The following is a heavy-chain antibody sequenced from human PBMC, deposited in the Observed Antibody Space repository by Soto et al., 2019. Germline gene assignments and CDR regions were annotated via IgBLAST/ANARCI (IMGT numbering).Heavy chain of an antibody. D-gene: IGHD3-3*01. Sequence: ASVKVSCKASGGTFSSYAISWVRQAPGQGLEWMGGIIPIFGTANYAQKFQGRVTITADESTSTAYMELSSLRSEDTAVYYCAWQLRFLEWTKYNWLAPWGQGTLVTVSS. V-gene: IGHV1-69*13. CDR3: AWQLRFLEWTKYNWLAP. J-gene: IGHJ5*02. CDR2: IIPIFGTA. CDR1: GGTFSSYA.